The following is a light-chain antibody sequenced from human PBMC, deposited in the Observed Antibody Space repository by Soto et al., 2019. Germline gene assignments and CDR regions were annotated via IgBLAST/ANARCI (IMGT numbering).Light chain of an antibody. V-gene: IGKV3-20*01. CDR1: QSIRSER. CDR2: DAS. CDR3: QEYDGAPIT. J-gene: IGKJ5*01. Sequence: EIVLTQSPDTLSLSPVERATLSCRASQSIRSERLAWYQQKPGQAPRLVIFDASNRASGMPERFSGSGSGTDFTPTIARLEPEDFAVYYCQEYDGAPITFGLGTRLEIK.